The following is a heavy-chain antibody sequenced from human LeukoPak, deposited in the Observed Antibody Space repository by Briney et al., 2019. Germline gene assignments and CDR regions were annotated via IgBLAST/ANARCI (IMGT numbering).Heavy chain of an antibody. CDR2: IGTAGDT. V-gene: IGHV3-13*01. CDR3: ARASGSYGGIDY. Sequence: GGSLRLSCAASGFTFSSYAMHWVRQATGIGLEWVSGIGTAGDTKYSASVKGRFTISRENAKSSLYLQMNSLRAGDTAVYYCARASGSYGGIDYWGQGTLVTVSS. CDR1: GFTFSSYA. D-gene: IGHD1-26*01. J-gene: IGHJ4*02.